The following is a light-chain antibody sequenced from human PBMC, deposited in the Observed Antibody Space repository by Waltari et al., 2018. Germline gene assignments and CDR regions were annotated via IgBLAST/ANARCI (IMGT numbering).Light chain of an antibody. CDR1: QSLLLSNGYNY. V-gene: IGKV2-28*01. CDR3: MQALQTPLT. Sequence: DIMMTQSPLSLPVTPGEPASIFCRSSQSLLLSNGYNYLNWYLQKPGQSPQLLIYLGSNRASGVPDRFSGSGSGTDFTLKISRVEADDVGVYYCMQALQTPLTFGGGTKVEI. J-gene: IGKJ4*01. CDR2: LGS.